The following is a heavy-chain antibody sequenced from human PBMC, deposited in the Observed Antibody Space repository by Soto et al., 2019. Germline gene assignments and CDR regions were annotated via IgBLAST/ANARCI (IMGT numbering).Heavy chain of an antibody. CDR3: ARDRRYCSGGSCYRDAFDI. Sequence: GGSLRLSCAASGFTFSSYDMHWVRQATGKGLEWVSAIGTAGDTYYPGSVKGRFTTSRENAKNSLYLQMNSLRAGDTAVYYCARDRRYCSGGSCYRDAFDIWGQGTMVTVSS. D-gene: IGHD2-15*01. J-gene: IGHJ3*02. CDR2: IGTAGDT. CDR1: GFTFSSYD. V-gene: IGHV3-13*01.